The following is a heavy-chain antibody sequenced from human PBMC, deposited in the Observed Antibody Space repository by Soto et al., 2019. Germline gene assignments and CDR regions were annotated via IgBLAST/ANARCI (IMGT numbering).Heavy chain of an antibody. Sequence: ASVKVSCKASGGTFSSYAISWVRQAPGQGLEWMGGIIPIFGTANYAQKFQGRVTITADESTSTAYMELSSLRSEDTAVYYCARPGVEEMATIGDGFDYWGQGTLVTVSS. CDR1: GGTFSSYA. V-gene: IGHV1-69*13. CDR2: IIPIFGTA. D-gene: IGHD5-12*01. J-gene: IGHJ4*02. CDR3: ARPGVEEMATIGDGFDY.